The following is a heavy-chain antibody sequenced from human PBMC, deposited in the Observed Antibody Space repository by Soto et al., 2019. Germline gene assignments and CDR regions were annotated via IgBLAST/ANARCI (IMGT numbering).Heavy chain of an antibody. D-gene: IGHD6-13*01. CDR1: GGTFSSYT. CDR2: IIPILGIA. V-gene: IGHV1-69*02. Sequence: QVQLVQSGAEVKKPGSSVKVSCKASGGTFSSYTISWVRQAPGQGLEWMGRIIPILGIANYAQKFQGRVTITADKSTSTAYMELSSLRSEDTAVCYCASGIAAAGLDYWGQGTLVTVSS. CDR3: ASGIAAAGLDY. J-gene: IGHJ4*02.